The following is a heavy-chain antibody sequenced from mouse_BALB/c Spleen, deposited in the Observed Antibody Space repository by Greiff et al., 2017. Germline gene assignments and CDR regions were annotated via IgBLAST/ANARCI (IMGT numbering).Heavy chain of an antibody. CDR3: ARQGTTATILYYFDY. D-gene: IGHD1-2*01. CDR1: GFTFSSYA. V-gene: IGHV5-9-3*01. Sequence: EVKLMESGGGLVKPGGSLKLSCAASGFTFSSYAMSWVRQTPEKRLEWVATISSGGSYTYYPDSVKGRFTISRDNAKNTLYLQMSSRRSEDTAMYYCARQGTTATILYYFDYWGQGTTLTVSS. J-gene: IGHJ2*01. CDR2: ISSGGSYT.